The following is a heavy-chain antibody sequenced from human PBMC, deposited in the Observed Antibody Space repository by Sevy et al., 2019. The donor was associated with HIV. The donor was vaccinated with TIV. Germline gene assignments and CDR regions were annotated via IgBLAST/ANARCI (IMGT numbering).Heavy chain of an antibody. CDR1: GFTFSKIG. Sequence: GGSLRLSCAASGFTFSKIGMHWVRQAQGKGLEWVAVISNDGSDKQYADAVKGRFTISRDNSKDTLFLQMNSLRLEDSAVYYCANSRGRFEGSSWLYYYYLMDVWGQGTTVTVSS. J-gene: IGHJ6*02. D-gene: IGHD6-13*01. V-gene: IGHV3-30*18. CDR2: ISNDGSDK. CDR3: ANSRGRFEGSSWLYYYYLMDV.